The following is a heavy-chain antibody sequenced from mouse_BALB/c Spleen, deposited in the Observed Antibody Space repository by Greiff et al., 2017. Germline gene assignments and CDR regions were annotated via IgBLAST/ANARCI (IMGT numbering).Heavy chain of an antibody. CDR3: ARRVYYYGSSYDYAMDY. Sequence: EVQLQESGGGLVQPGGSRKLSCAASGFTFSSFGMHWVRQAPEKGLEWVAYISSGSSTIYYADTVKGRFTISRDNPKNTLFLQMTSLRSEDTAMYYCARRVYYYGSSYDYAMDYWGQGTSVTVSS. D-gene: IGHD1-1*01. J-gene: IGHJ4*01. CDR2: ISSGSSTI. V-gene: IGHV5-17*02. CDR1: GFTFSSFG.